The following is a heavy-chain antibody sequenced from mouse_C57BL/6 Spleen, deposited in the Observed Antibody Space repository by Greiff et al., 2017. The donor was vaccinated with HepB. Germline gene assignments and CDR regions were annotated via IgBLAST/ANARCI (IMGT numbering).Heavy chain of an antibody. D-gene: IGHD2-4*01. CDR3: ARDGDYYDYYENYLDY. J-gene: IGHJ4*01. CDR1: GYSITSGYY. V-gene: IGHV3-6*01. Sequence: VQLKESGPGLVKPSQSLSLTCSVTGYSITSGYYWNWIRQFPGNKLEWMGYISYDGSNNYNPSLKNRISITRDTSKNQFFLKLNSVPTEDTATYYCARDGDYYDYYENYLDYWGQGTSVTVSS. CDR2: ISYDGSN.